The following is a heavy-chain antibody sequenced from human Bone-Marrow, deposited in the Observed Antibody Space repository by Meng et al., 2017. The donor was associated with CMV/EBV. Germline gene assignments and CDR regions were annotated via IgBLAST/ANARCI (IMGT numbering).Heavy chain of an antibody. J-gene: IGHJ6*02. D-gene: IGHD4-11*01. Sequence: GESLKISCAASGFTFSSYGMHWVRQAPGKRLEWVAFIRYDGSNKYYADSVKGRFTISRDNSKNTLYLQMNSLRAEDTAVYYCARDATVTTYGMDVWGQGTTVTVSS. CDR3: ARDATVTTYGMDV. CDR2: IRYDGSNK. CDR1: GFTFSSYG. V-gene: IGHV3-30*02.